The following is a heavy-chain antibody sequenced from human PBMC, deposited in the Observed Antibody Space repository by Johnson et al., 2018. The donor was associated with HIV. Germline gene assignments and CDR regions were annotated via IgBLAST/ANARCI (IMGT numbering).Heavy chain of an antibody. CDR1: RFTFITYA. D-gene: IGHD4-23*01. V-gene: IGHV3-33*01. CDR3: ARSSTVVTPHDI. Sequence: QVQVLESGGGVVQPGTSLRLSCAASRFTFITYAMHWVRQTPGKGLEWVVVIWHDGTTKYYVDSVKGRFTISRDNSKNTLYLQMNSLRAEDTAVYYCARSSTVVTPHDIWGQGTMVTVSS. CDR2: IWHDGTTK. J-gene: IGHJ3*02.